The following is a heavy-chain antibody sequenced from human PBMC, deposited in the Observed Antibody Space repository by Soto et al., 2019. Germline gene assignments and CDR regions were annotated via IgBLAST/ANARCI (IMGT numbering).Heavy chain of an antibody. D-gene: IGHD2-15*01. Sequence: PGGSLRLSCAASGFTFSSYSMNWVRQAPGKGLEWVSSISSSSYIYYADSVKGRFTISRDNAKNSLYLQMNSLRAEDTAVYYCARDGLRGGGAFDIWGQGTMVTVSS. CDR1: GFTFSSYS. J-gene: IGHJ3*02. CDR3: ARDGLRGGGAFDI. V-gene: IGHV3-21*01. CDR2: ISSSSYI.